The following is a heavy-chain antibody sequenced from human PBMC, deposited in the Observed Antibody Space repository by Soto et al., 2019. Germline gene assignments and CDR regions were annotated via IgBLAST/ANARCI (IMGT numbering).Heavy chain of an antibody. CDR3: ATAPKVRGSYQTRPDF. V-gene: IGHV4-34*01. J-gene: IGHJ4*01. CDR1: SGSFSGYY. Sequence: SETLSLTCSIYSGSFSGYYCSWIRQPPGEGREWIGEIRQSGHTNYSPSLKSRVSISIDTSKKQVSLTLAAVSAAHTAVCYCATAPKVRGSYQTRPDFWGHGTLVNVSS. CDR2: IRQSGHT. D-gene: IGHD2-2*01.